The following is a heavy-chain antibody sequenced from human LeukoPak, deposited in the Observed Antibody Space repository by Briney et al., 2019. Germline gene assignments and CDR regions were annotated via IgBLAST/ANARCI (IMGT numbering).Heavy chain of an antibody. J-gene: IGHJ4*02. CDR2: IYSGGST. D-gene: IGHD3-10*01. CDR3: ARVWFGYFFQ. Sequence: GGSLRLSCAASGFTVSSNYMSWVRQAPGKGLEWVSVIYSGGSTHYADSVKGRFTISKDNSNNTVYLQMNSVRVEDTAVYYCARVWFGYFFQWGQGALVTVSS. V-gene: IGHV3-53*01. CDR1: GFTVSSNY.